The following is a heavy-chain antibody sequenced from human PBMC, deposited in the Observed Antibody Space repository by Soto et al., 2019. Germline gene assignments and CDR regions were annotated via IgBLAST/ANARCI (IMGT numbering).Heavy chain of an antibody. V-gene: IGHV1-18*01. Sequence: QVQLVQSGPEVKKPGASVKVSCKTSGYTFTSYGISGVRQASGQGLEWMGWITTDKGKTNYAQKFQGRVTMTTDTSTSTAYMELRSLRSDDTAVYYCATRSPAFDYWGQGTLVTVSS. CDR1: GYTFTSYG. CDR3: ATRSPAFDY. CDR2: ITTDKGKT. J-gene: IGHJ4*02.